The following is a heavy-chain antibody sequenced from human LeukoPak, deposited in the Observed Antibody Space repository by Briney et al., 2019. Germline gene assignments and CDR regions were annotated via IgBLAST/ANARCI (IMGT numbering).Heavy chain of an antibody. D-gene: IGHD6-6*01. J-gene: IGHJ6*04. CDR1: GFTVSSCG. Sequence: PGRSLRLSCAASGFTVSSCGMHWVRQAPGKGLEWAAVIWYDGSNKYYADSVKGRFTISRDNSKNTLYLQMNSLRAEDTAVYYCARWLVQYYYYYYGMDVWGKGTTVTVSS. CDR2: IWYDGSNK. V-gene: IGHV3-33*01. CDR3: ARWLVQYYYYYYGMDV.